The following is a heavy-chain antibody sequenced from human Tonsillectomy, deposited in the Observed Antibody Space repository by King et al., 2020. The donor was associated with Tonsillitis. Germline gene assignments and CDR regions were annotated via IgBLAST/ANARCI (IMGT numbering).Heavy chain of an antibody. D-gene: IGHD3-3*01. CDR1: GFTFSYYG. J-gene: IGHJ5*02. CDR3: ARPADGGDFWSGSEVDP. CDR2: IWYDGSTK. Sequence: VQLVESGGGVVQPGRSLRLSCAASGFTFSYYGMHWVRQAPGKGLEWVAVIWYDGSTKYYADSVKGRFTISRDNSKNTLYLQMNSLRAEDTAVYYCARPADGGDFWSGSEVDPWGQGTLVNVSS. V-gene: IGHV3-33*01.